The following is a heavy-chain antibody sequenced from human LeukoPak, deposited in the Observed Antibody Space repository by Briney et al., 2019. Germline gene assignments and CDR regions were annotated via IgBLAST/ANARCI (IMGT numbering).Heavy chain of an antibody. CDR2: VSYDGGHK. D-gene: IGHD3-22*01. Sequence: PGGSLRPSCVGSGFSLSDYGIHWVRQAPGKGLEWVAVVSYDGGHKYYADSVKGRFTISRDTSSDTVSLQMNSLRVEDTAVYYCARDRINMMVLGHDSGLDCWGQGTLVIVSS. CDR3: ARDRINMMVLGHDSGLDC. CDR1: GFSLSDYG. J-gene: IGHJ4*02. V-gene: IGHV3-30*03.